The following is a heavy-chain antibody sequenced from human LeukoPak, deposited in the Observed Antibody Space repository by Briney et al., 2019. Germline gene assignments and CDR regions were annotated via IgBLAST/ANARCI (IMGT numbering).Heavy chain of an antibody. J-gene: IGHJ4*02. V-gene: IGHV4-34*01. CDR1: GGSFSGYY. D-gene: IGHD3-16*02. CDR3: ARGGLYVPFDY. CDR2: INHSGST. Sequence: PSETLSLTCAVYGGSFSGYYWSWIRQPPGKGLEWIGEINHSGSTNYNPSLKSRVTISLDTSKNQFSLKLSSVTAADTAVYYFARGGLYVPFDYWGQGTLVSVSS.